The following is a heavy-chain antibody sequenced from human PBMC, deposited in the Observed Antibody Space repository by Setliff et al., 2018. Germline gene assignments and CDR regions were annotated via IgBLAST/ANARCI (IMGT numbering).Heavy chain of an antibody. D-gene: IGHD3-3*01. J-gene: IGHJ4*02. CDR1: GFTFSIYS. Sequence: VGSLRLSCAASGFTFSIYSMSWVRQAPGKGLEWVALISATGGATYYAGSVKGRFTIFRDNSKNSLYLQMNDLRAEDTAVYYCAKDLASWSPDRWGLGTLVTVSS. CDR2: ISATGGAT. V-gene: IGHV3-23*01. CDR3: AKDLASWSPDR.